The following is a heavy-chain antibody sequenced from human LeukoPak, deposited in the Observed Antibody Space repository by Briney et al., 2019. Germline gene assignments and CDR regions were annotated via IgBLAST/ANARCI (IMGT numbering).Heavy chain of an antibody. CDR1: GGSISNYY. J-gene: IGHJ4*02. Sequence: SETLSLTCTVSGGSISNYYWSWIRQPPGKGLEWIGFIYYSGTTHYNPSLKSRVTISVDTSKNQFSLKLSSVTAADTAVYYCARLVYDSSGNLGDYWGQGTLVTVSS. D-gene: IGHD3-22*01. CDR3: ARLVYDSSGNLGDY. CDR2: IYYSGTT. V-gene: IGHV4-59*08.